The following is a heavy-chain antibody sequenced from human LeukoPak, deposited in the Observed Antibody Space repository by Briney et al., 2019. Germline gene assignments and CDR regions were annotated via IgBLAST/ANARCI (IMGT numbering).Heavy chain of an antibody. D-gene: IGHD4-23*01. V-gene: IGHV1-18*01. J-gene: IGHJ4*02. Sequence: ASVKVSCKASGYTFTSYGISWVRQAPGQGLEWMGWISAYNGNTNYAQKFQGRVTMTTDKSTRTAHMELRSLRSDDTAVYYCARQGYSGHSQGAADYWGQGTLVTVSS. CDR3: ARQGYSGHSQGAADY. CDR1: GYTFTSYG. CDR2: ISAYNGNT.